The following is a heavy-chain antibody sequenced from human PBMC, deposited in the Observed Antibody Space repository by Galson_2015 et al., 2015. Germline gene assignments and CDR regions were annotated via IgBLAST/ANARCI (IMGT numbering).Heavy chain of an antibody. CDR1: GFTFGSYG. CDR2: VWFDASDK. V-gene: IGHV3-33*01. Sequence: SLRISCAASGFTFGSYGMHWVRQAPGKGLEWVAVVWFDASDKYYADSVKGRFTISRDNSKSTVYLQMNSLRAGDTAVYYCARAFNYASGSRVDYWGQGTLVTVSS. CDR3: ARAFNYASGSRVDY. J-gene: IGHJ4*02. D-gene: IGHD3-10*01.